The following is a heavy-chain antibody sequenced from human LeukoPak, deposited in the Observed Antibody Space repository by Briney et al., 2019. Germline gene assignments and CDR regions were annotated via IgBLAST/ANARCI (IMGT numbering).Heavy chain of an antibody. CDR1: GFTFSSYG. CDR2: IRYDGSNK. Sequence: PGGSLRLSCAASGFTFSSYGMHWVRQAPGKGLEWVAFIRYDGSNKYYADSVKGRFTISRDNSKNTLYLRMNSLRAEDTAVYYCAKKEYSSSPSDYWGQGTLVTVSS. J-gene: IGHJ4*02. CDR3: AKKEYSSSPSDY. V-gene: IGHV3-30*02. D-gene: IGHD6-6*01.